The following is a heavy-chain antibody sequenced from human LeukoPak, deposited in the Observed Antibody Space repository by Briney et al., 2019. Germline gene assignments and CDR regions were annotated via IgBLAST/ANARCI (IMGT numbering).Heavy chain of an antibody. D-gene: IGHD3-3*01. CDR3: ARRYYDLWSGYYSSYYFDY. CDR2: IYTGDSDN. CDR1: GSIFSNYW. V-gene: IGHV5-51*07. J-gene: IGHJ4*02. Sequence: PGAPLQISCKGAGSIFSNYWIGWLHPLPEKGLEWMEIIYTGDSDNKYSPSFQGQVTISADKSISTAYLQWSSLKASDTAMYYCARRYYDLWSGYYSSYYFDYWGQGTLVTVSS.